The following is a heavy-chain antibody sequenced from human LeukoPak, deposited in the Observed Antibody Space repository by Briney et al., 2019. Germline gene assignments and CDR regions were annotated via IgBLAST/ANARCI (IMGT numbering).Heavy chain of an antibody. CDR3: ARTGGYDYSSLVY. Sequence: PSVTLYLICAVYGGSFSGYYWSWTRQPPGEGREWIGEINHSGSTNYHPSLKSRATISVETSKNQSSLKLRSVTATDTAVYYGARTGGYDYSSLVYWGEGTLVTVSS. CDR2: INHSGST. D-gene: IGHD5-12*01. V-gene: IGHV4-34*01. J-gene: IGHJ4*02. CDR1: GGSFSGYY.